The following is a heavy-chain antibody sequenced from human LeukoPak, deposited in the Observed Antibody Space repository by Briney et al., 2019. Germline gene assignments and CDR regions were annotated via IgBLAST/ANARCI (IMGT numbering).Heavy chain of an antibody. CDR2: INPNSGGT. V-gene: IGHV1-2*02. CDR1: GYTFTGYY. CDR3: ARDDKSIAVDY. D-gene: IGHD6-19*01. J-gene: IGHJ4*02. Sequence: ASVKVSCKASGYTFTGYYMHWVRQAPGQGLEWMGWINPNSGGTNYAQKFQGGVTMTRDTSIGTAYMELSRLRSDDTAVYYCARDDKSIAVDYWGQGTLVTVSS.